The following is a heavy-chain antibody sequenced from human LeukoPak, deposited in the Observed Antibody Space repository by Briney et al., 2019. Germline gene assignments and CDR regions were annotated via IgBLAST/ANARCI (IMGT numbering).Heavy chain of an antibody. Sequence: GGSLKISCKGSGYSFTSYWIGWVRQMPGKGLEWMGVIYPGDSDTRYSPSFQGQVTISADKSISTAYLQWSSLKASDTAMYYCARRRYSGIAAAGTGAFDIWGQGTMVTVSS. CDR2: IYPGDSDT. D-gene: IGHD6-13*01. CDR3: ARRRYSGIAAAGTGAFDI. V-gene: IGHV5-51*01. CDR1: GYSFTSYW. J-gene: IGHJ3*02.